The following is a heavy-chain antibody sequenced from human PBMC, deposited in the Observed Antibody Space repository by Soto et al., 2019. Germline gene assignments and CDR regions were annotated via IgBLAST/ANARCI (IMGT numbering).Heavy chain of an antibody. Sequence: QVQLQEMGPGLVKPSQTLTITCTVSGDSVNSAYWSWIRQLPGKGLEWMGNIHHTGRTFYNPSLKSRVALSIDTSKPLFSTKMRCITAADTAVYYCARTDAYNSSFFDSWGQGSVVTVSS. CDR3: ARTDAYNSSFFDS. V-gene: IGHV4-31*03. CDR1: GDSVNSAY. CDR2: IHHTGRT. D-gene: IGHD6-6*01. J-gene: IGHJ4*02.